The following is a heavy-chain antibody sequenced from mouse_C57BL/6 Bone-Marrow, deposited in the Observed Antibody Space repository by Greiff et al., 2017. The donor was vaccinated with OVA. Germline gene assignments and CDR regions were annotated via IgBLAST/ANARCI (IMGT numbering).Heavy chain of an antibody. V-gene: IGHV1-69*01. D-gene: IGHD1-1*01. CDR2: IDPSDSYT. CDR1: GYTFTSYW. J-gene: IGHJ4*01. CDR3: AILLLRYYYAMDY. Sequence: QVQLKQPGAELVMPGASVKLSCKASGYTFTSYWMHWVKQRPGQGLEWIGEIDPSDSYTNYNQKFKGKSTLTVDKSSSTAYMQLSSLTSEDSAVYYCAILLLRYYYAMDYWGQGTSVTVSS.